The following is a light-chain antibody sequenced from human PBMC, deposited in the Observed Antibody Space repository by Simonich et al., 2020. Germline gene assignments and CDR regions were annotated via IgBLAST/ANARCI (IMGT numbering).Light chain of an antibody. CDR3: QQYYSTPMYT. J-gene: IGKJ2*01. Sequence: DIVMTQSPDSLAVSLGERATLNCKSSQSVLYSSNNKNYLAWYQQKPGQPPKLLIYWASTREAGVPERCSGSGSGTDFTLTISSLQAEDVAVYYCQQYYSTPMYTFGQGTKLEIK. CDR2: WAS. V-gene: IGKV4-1*01. CDR1: QSVLYSSNNKNY.